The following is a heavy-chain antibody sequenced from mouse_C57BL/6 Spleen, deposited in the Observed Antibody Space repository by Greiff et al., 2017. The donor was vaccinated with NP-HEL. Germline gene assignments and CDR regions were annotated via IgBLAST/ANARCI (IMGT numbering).Heavy chain of an antibody. V-gene: IGHV5-6*01. D-gene: IGHD1-1*01. CDR3: ARHVGSSYAMDY. Sequence: DVHLVESGGDLVKPGGSLKLSCAASGFTFSSYGMSWVRQTPDKRLEWVATISSGGSYTYYPDSVKGRFTISRDNAKNTLYLQMSSLKSEDTAMYYCARHVGSSYAMDYWGQGTSVTVSS. CDR2: ISSGGSYT. CDR1: GFTFSSYG. J-gene: IGHJ4*01.